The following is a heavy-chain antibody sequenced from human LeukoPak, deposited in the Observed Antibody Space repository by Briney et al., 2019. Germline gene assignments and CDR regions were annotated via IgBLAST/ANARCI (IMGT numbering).Heavy chain of an antibody. J-gene: IGHJ3*02. Sequence: GSLRLSCAASGFTFSSYAMSWVRQAPGKGLEWIGEINHSGSTNYNPSLKSRVTISVDTSKNQFSLKLNSVTAADTAVYYCARYTAMVAFHAHGFDMWGQGTMVTVSS. CDR1: GFTFSSYA. V-gene: IGHV4-34*01. D-gene: IGHD5-18*01. CDR3: ARYTAMVAFHAHGFDM. CDR2: INHSGST.